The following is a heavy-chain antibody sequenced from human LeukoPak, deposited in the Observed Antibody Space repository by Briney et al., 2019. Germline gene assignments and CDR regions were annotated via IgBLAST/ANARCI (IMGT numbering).Heavy chain of an antibody. Sequence: SETLSLTCTVAGGSISSGAYYWSWIRQLPGKGLEWIGFSYSSGSTEYNPSLKRRVTISLDTSKNQFSLKLSSVTAADTAVYYCARELSCSGGTCYGFDYWGQGTLVTVSS. CDR1: GGSISSGAYY. D-gene: IGHD2-15*01. V-gene: IGHV4-31*03. CDR3: ARELSCSGGTCYGFDY. CDR2: SYSSGST. J-gene: IGHJ4*02.